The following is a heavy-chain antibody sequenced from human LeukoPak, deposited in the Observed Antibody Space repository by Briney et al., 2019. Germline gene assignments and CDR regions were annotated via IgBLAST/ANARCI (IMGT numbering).Heavy chain of an antibody. CDR1: GFTFDDYG. J-gene: IGHJ4*02. Sequence: TGGSLRLSCAASGFTFDDYGMSWVRHAPGKGLEWVSGINWNGGSTGYADSVKGRFTISRDNAKNSLYLQMNSLRAEDTALYYCARVVVRGVIGSFDYWGQGTLVTVSS. V-gene: IGHV3-20*04. CDR2: INWNGGST. D-gene: IGHD3-10*01. CDR3: ARVVVRGVIGSFDY.